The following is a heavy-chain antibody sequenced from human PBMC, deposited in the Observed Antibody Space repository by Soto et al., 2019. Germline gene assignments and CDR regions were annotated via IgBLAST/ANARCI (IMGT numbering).Heavy chain of an antibody. CDR1: GYTLNIYG. D-gene: IGHD2-2*01. Sequence: GASVKVCCKASGYTLNIYGSIWVRQANGQGLEWMGWISDYNGNTNYAQKLQGRVTMTTDTPTTTAFMELRSLSSHHTAVYYCARIAHCSITTCSLPTRFHMRGYYYFYGMDVWGPGTTVTVSS. J-gene: IGHJ6*02. CDR3: ARIAHCSITTCSLPTRFHMRGYYYFYGMDV. CDR2: ISDYNGNT. V-gene: IGHV1-18*01.